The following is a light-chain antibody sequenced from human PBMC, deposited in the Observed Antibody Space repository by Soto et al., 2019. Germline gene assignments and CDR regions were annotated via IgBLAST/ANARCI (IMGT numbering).Light chain of an antibody. CDR3: AAWDDSLNGPA. V-gene: IGLV1-44*01. J-gene: IGLJ2*01. CDR1: YSNIGIND. CDR2: DTS. Sequence: QSVLTQPPSASGTPGQMVTVSCSGTYSNIGINDVHWYRQLSGTAPQILIYDTSQRATGVPDRFSGSRSGTSASLVISGLQTEDEADYHCAAWDDSLNGPAFGGGTKLTVL.